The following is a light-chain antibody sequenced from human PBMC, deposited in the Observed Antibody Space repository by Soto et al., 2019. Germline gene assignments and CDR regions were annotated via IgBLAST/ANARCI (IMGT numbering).Light chain of an antibody. V-gene: IGLV1-44*01. CDR3: ASWDDSLNRRV. J-gene: IGLJ3*02. CDR2: SNN. CDR1: SSNIGSNT. Sequence: QSVLTQPPSASGTPGQRVTISCSGSSSNIGSNTVSWFQQLPLSAPKLLIYSNNQRPSGVPDRFSGSKSATSASRAICRRQSEDEADYYCASWDDSLNRRVFGGGTQLNVL.